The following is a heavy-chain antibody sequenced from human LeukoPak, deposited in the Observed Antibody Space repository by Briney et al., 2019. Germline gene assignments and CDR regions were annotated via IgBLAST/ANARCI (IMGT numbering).Heavy chain of an antibody. CDR3: ARWGSGSYPGDY. CDR2: IYYSGST. V-gene: IGHV4-59*01. J-gene: IGHJ4*02. Sequence: PSETLSLTCTVSGGSISSYYWSWIRQLPGKGLEWIGYIYYSGSTNYNPSLKSRVTISVDTSKNQFSLKLSSVTAADTAVYYCARWGSGSYPGDYWGQGTLVTVSS. D-gene: IGHD1-26*01. CDR1: GGSISSYY.